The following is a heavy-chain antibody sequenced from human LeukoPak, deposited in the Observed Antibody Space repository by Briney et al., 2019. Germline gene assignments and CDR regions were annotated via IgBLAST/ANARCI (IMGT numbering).Heavy chain of an antibody. CDR3: ARVSSGSYIDY. CDR1: GFTVSSNY. J-gene: IGHJ4*02. D-gene: IGHD3-10*01. Sequence: GGSLRLSCVASGFTVSSNYMSWVRQAPGKGLEWVSVIYSDGSTYYADSVKGRFTISRDNSKNTLYLQMNSLRAEDTAAYYCARVSSGSYIDYWGQGTLVTVSS. V-gene: IGHV3-66*01. CDR2: IYSDGST.